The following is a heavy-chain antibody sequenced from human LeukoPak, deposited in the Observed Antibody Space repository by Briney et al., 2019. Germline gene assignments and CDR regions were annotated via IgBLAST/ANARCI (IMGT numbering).Heavy chain of an antibody. CDR3: ARLLVYGGGGEAFDY. V-gene: IGHV3-7*01. CDR1: GFTFRSYE. CDR2: IKQDGSEK. Sequence: GGSLRLSCTASGFTFRSYEMNWVRQAPGKGLEWVVNIKQDGSEKYYVDSVNGRFTISRDNAKNSLYLQMNSLRAEDTAVYYCARLLVYGGGGEAFDYWGQGILVTVSS. D-gene: IGHD1-26*01. J-gene: IGHJ4*02.